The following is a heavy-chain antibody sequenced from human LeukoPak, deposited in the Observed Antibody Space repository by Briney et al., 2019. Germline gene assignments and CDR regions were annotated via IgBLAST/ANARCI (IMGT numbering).Heavy chain of an antibody. D-gene: IGHD6-13*01. V-gene: IGHV3-21*01. CDR3: ASHLLSSWFIGY. CDR1: GFTFSSYS. J-gene: IGHJ4*02. Sequence: GGSLRLSCAASGFTFSSYSMNWVRQAPGEGLEWVSSISSSSNYIYYADSVKGRFTISRDNAKNSLYLQMNSLRAEDTAVYYCASHLLSSWFIGYWGQGTLVTVSS. CDR2: ISSSSNYI.